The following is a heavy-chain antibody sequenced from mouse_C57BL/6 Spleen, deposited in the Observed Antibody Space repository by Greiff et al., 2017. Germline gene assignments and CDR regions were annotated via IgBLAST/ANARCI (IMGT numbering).Heavy chain of an antibody. Sequence: EVQLVESGGGLVKPGGSLKLSCAASGFTFSSYTMSWVRQTPEKRLEWVATISGGGGNTYYPDSVKGRFTISRDNAKNTLYLQMSSLRSEDTALYYCAGGSSSWFAYWGQGTLVTVSA. V-gene: IGHV5-9*01. CDR2: ISGGGGNT. J-gene: IGHJ3*01. D-gene: IGHD1-1*01. CDR1: GFTFSSYT. CDR3: AGGSSSWFAY.